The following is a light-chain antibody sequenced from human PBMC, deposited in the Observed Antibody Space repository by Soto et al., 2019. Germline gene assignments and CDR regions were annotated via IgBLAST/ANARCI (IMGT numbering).Light chain of an antibody. CDR1: SSDIGAGHD. CDR2: DNI. CDR3: QSYDSSLSALYV. V-gene: IGLV1-40*01. J-gene: IGLJ1*01. Sequence: QSVLTQPPSVSGAPGQRVTISCTGSSSDIGAGHDVHWYRQLPGTAPKLLIYDNINRPSGVPDRFSGSKSGTSASLAITGLQAEDEADYYYQSYDSSLSALYVFGTGTKLTVL.